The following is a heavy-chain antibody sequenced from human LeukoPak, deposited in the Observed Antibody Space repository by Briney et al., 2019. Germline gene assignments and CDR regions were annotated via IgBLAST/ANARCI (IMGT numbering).Heavy chain of an antibody. V-gene: IGHV1-2*02. D-gene: IGHD2-8*01. CDR2: INPNSGGT. Sequence: GASVKVSFKASGYTFTGYYMHWVRQAPGQGLEWMGWINPNSGGTNYAQKFQGRVTMTRDTSITTAYMELSRLRSDDTAVYYCARDQEYCTNGVCYSNWFDPWGQGTLVTVSS. J-gene: IGHJ5*02. CDR1: GYTFTGYY. CDR3: ARDQEYCTNGVCYSNWFDP.